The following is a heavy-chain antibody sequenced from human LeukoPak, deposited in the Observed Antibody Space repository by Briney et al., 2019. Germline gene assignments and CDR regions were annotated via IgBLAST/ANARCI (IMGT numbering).Heavy chain of an antibody. V-gene: IGHV4-61*03. CDR3: ARDEYYDSSGYRDDY. J-gene: IGHJ4*02. Sequence: SETLSLTCNVSGASVSSGSYYWSWIRQPPGKELEWIGYIYYSGSTSYNPSLKSRVTISVDTSKNHFSLKLTSVTAADTAVYYCARDEYYDSSGYRDDYWGQGTLVTVSS. D-gene: IGHD3-22*01. CDR1: GASVSSGSYY. CDR2: IYYSGST.